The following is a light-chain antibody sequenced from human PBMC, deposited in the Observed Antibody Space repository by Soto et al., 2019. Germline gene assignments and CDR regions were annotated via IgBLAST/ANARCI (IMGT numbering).Light chain of an antibody. CDR2: VNNDGSH. CDR3: QTWETGSVI. Sequence: QLVLTQSPSASASLGASVKLTCTLSSGHSRNAIVWHQQLPQKGPRYLMKVNNDGSHTKGAGIPDRFSGSSSGAERYLIISSLQSDDEADYYCQTWETGSVIFGGGTKLTVL. CDR1: SGHSRNA. J-gene: IGLJ2*01. V-gene: IGLV4-69*01.